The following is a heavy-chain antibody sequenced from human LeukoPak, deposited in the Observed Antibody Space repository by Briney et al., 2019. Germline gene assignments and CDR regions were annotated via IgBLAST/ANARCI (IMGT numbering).Heavy chain of an antibody. J-gene: IGHJ4*02. CDR2: IKQDGSEK. CDR3: ARARFSYGHYYFDY. V-gene: IGHV3-7*04. Sequence: GGSLRLSCAASAFTFSTYWMSWVRQAPGKGLEWVANIKQDGSEKYYVDSVKGRLTISRDNAKDSLYLQMNSLRAEDTAVYYCARARFSYGHYYFDYWGQGTLVTVSS. D-gene: IGHD5-18*01. CDR1: AFTFSTYW.